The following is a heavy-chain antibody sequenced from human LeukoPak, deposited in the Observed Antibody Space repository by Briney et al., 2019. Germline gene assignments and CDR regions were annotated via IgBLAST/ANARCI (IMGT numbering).Heavy chain of an antibody. Sequence: ASVKVSCKASGYTFTSYYMHWVRQAPGQGLEWMGIINPSGGSTSYAQKFQGRVTMTRDTSISTAYMELSTLTSDGTAVYYCARGQLVNDWFDPWGQGTLVTVSS. J-gene: IGHJ5*02. D-gene: IGHD6-6*01. V-gene: IGHV1-46*01. CDR2: INPSGGST. CDR1: GYTFTSYY. CDR3: ARGQLVNDWFDP.